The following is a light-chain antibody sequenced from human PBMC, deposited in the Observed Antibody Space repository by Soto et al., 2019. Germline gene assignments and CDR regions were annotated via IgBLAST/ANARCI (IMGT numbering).Light chain of an antibody. J-gene: IGKJ1*01. CDR1: QSISSW. V-gene: IGKV1-5*01. CDR3: QQSYSTLGT. Sequence: DIQMTQSPSTLSASVGDRVTITCRASQSISSWLAWYQQKPGKAPKLLIYDASSLESGVPSRFSGSGSGTDFTLTISSLQPEDFATYYCQQSYSTLGTFGQGTKVDIK. CDR2: DAS.